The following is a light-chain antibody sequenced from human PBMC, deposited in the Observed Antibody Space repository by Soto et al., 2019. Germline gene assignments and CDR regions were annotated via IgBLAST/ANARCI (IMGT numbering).Light chain of an antibody. CDR1: QSVSSN. Sequence: EIGVTQSPATLSVSPGERATLSCRASQSVSSNLAWYQQKPGQAPRLLIYGASSRATGIPDRFSGSGSGTDFTLTISRLEPEDFAVYYCQQYGSSPGITFGQGTRLEIK. V-gene: IGKV3-20*01. CDR3: QQYGSSPGIT. CDR2: GAS. J-gene: IGKJ5*01.